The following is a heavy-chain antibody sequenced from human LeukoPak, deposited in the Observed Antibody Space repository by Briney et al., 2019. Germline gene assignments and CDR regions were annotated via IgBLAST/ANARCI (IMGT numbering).Heavy chain of an antibody. CDR2: INPNSGGT. Sequence: ASVTVSCKASGYTFTGYYMHWVRQAPGQGLERMGWINPNSGGTNYAQKFQGRVTMTRDTSISTAYMELSRLRSDDTAVYYCARDRAAYCSSTSCSLYYYYYYMDVWGKGTTVTVSS. V-gene: IGHV1-2*02. D-gene: IGHD2-2*01. CDR3: ARDRAAYCSSTSCSLYYYYYYMDV. J-gene: IGHJ6*03. CDR1: GYTFTGYY.